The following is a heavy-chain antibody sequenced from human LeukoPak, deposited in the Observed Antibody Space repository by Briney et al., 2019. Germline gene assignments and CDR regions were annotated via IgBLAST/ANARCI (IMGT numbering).Heavy chain of an antibody. CDR2: IYYSGST. CDR3: ARGDDYSNYGVQNWYFDL. V-gene: IGHV4-31*03. Sequence: SETLSLTCTVSGGSISSGGYYWSWIRQHPGKGLEWIGYIYYSGSTYYNPSLKSRVTISVDTSKNQFSLKLSSVTAADTAVYYCARGDDYSNYGVQNWYFDLWGRGTLVTVSS. CDR1: GGSISSGGYY. D-gene: IGHD4-11*01. J-gene: IGHJ2*01.